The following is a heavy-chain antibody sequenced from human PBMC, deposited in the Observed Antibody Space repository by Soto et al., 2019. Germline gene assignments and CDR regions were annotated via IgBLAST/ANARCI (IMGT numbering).Heavy chain of an antibody. CDR3: ARRNVYGSGSYSFDY. J-gene: IGHJ4*02. V-gene: IGHV1-3*01. CDR1: GYTFTNYA. CDR2: INAAIGNT. D-gene: IGHD3-10*01. Sequence: QVQLVQSGAEVKKPGASVKVSCKASGYTFTNYAMHWVRQAPGQRLEWMGWINAAIGNTKYSQKFQGSVTITRDTPANTAYMELSSLRSEDTAVYYCARRNVYGSGSYSFDYRGQGTLVTVSS.